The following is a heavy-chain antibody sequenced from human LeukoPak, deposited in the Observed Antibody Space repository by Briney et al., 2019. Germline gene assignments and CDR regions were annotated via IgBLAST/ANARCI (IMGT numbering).Heavy chain of an antibody. Sequence: PGGSLRLSCAASGFSFSSYVMGWVRQAPGKGLEWVSAISGSGGSTYYADSVKGRFTISRDNSKNTLYLQMNSLRAEDTAVYYCAKVARVVVGANDYWGQGTLVTVSS. V-gene: IGHV3-23*01. J-gene: IGHJ4*02. CDR3: AKVARVVVGANDY. CDR1: GFSFSSYV. CDR2: ISGSGGST. D-gene: IGHD1-26*01.